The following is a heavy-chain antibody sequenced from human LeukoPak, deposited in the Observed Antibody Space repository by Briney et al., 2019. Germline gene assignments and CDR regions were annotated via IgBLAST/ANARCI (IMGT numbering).Heavy chain of an antibody. V-gene: IGHV4-61*01. J-gene: IGHJ5*02. Sequence: SETLSLTCTVSGGSVSSGSYYWSWIRQPPGKGLEWIGYIYYSGSTNYNPSLKSRVTISVDTSKNQFSLKLSSVTAADAAVYYCARDRGGRTTGLYDFWSGQNPVGWFDPWGQGTLVTVSS. CDR3: ARDRGGRTTGLYDFWSGQNPVGWFDP. CDR1: GGSVSSGSYY. D-gene: IGHD3-3*01. CDR2: IYYSGST.